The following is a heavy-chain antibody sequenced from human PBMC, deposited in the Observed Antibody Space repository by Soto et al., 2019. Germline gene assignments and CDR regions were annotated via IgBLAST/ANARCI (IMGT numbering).Heavy chain of an antibody. CDR3: ARGRFGITMIVVPSSWFDP. CDR1: GFTFSSYE. Sequence: GVLRLSCAASGFTFSSYEMNWVRQAPGKGLEWVSYISSSGSTIYYADSVKGRFTISRDNAKNSLYLQMNSLRAEDTAVYYCARGRFGITMIVVPSSWFDPWGQGTLVTVSS. D-gene: IGHD3-22*01. CDR2: ISSSGSTI. V-gene: IGHV3-48*03. J-gene: IGHJ5*02.